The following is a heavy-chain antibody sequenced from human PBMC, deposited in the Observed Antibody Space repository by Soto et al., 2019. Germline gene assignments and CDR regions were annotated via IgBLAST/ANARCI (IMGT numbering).Heavy chain of an antibody. D-gene: IGHD5-12*01. CDR3: TRERKYSGYVFDY. CDR1: GFTFGDYA. CDR2: IRSKAYGGTT. J-gene: IGHJ4*02. V-gene: IGHV3-49*03. Sequence: GRTGGSLRLSCTASGFTFGDYAMSWFRQAPGKGLEWVGFIRSKAYGGTTEYAASVKGRFTISRDDSKSIAYLQMNSLKTEDTAVYYCTRERKYSGYVFDYWGQGTLVTVSS.